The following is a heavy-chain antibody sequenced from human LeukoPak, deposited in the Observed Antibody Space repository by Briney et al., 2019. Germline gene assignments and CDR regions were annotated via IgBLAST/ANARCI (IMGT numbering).Heavy chain of an antibody. V-gene: IGHV4-59*08. CDR1: GGSISNYF. J-gene: IGHJ4*02. CDR3: ARRPTGDPKFDY. CDR2: IYSRGST. D-gene: IGHD7-27*01. Sequence: PSETLSLTCSVSGGSISNYFWTWIRQPPGKGLEWIGYIYSRGSTYYNPSLKSRVTISVDTSKNRFSLKLSTVTAADTAVYYCARRPTGDPKFDYWGQGTLVTVSS.